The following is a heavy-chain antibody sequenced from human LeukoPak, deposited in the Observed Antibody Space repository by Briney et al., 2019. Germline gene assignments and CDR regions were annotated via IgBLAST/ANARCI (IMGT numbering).Heavy chain of an antibody. D-gene: IGHD2-8*02. CDR3: ARGSLVFD. CDR2: IYGGGNT. J-gene: IGHJ4*02. V-gene: IGHV3-66*01. CDR1: GFTFSSYE. Sequence: GGSLRLSCAASGFTFSSYEMNWVRQAPGKGLGWVSVIYGGGNTNYADSVRGRFTISRDNSKNTLYLQMNSLRAEDTAVYYCARGSLVFDWGQGTLVIVSS.